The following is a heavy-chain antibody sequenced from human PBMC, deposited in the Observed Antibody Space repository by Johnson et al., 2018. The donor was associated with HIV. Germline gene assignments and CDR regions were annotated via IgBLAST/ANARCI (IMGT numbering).Heavy chain of an antibody. J-gene: IGHJ3*02. CDR2: IRYDGSNK. V-gene: IGHV3-30*02. D-gene: IGHD3-9*01. Sequence: QVQLVESGGGVVQPGRSLRLSCAASGFTFSSYAMHWVRQAPGKGLAWVAFIRYDGSNKYYADSVKGRFTISSDNSKNTLYLQMNSLRAEDTAVYYCAKDREYYDILTGYYISLSSWDAFDIWGQGTMVTVSS. CDR1: GFTFSSYA. CDR3: AKDREYYDILTGYYISLSSWDAFDI.